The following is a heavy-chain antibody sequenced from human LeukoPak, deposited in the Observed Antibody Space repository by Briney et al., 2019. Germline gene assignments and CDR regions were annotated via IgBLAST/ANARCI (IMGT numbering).Heavy chain of an antibody. D-gene: IGHD2-21*01. Sequence: ASVKVSCKASGYSFTSHYMHWVRQAPGQGLEWMGWINPNSGGTNYAQKFQGRVTMTRDTSISTAYMELSRLRSDDTAVYYCARGLYSPRYYYYYYMDVWGKGTTVTVSS. CDR3: ARGLYSPRYYYYYYMDV. CDR2: INPNSGGT. V-gene: IGHV1-2*02. J-gene: IGHJ6*03. CDR1: GYSFTSHY.